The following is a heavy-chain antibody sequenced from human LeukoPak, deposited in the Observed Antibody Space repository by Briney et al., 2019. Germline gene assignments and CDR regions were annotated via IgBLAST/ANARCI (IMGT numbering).Heavy chain of an antibody. J-gene: IGHJ3*02. CDR3: ARHRQYDADAFDI. Sequence: SETLSLTCTVSGGSIGSYYWSWIRQPPGKGLEWIGHISYSGSTNYNPSLKSRVTISVDTSKNQFSVKLFSVTAADTAVYYCARHRQYDADAFDIWGQGTMVTVSS. V-gene: IGHV4-59*08. D-gene: IGHD2-8*01. CDR2: ISYSGST. CDR1: GGSIGSYY.